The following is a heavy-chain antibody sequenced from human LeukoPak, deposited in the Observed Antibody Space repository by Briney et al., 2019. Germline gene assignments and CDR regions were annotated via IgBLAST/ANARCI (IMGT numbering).Heavy chain of an antibody. V-gene: IGHV1-69*13. CDR1: GGTFSSYA. CDR3: ARVPSPSYGNDYFDY. D-gene: IGHD5-18*01. J-gene: IGHJ4*02. Sequence: SVKVSCKASGGTFSSYAISWVRQAPGQGLEWMGGIIPIFGTANYAQKFQGRVTITADESTSTAYMELSSLRSEDTAVYYCARVPSPSYGNDYFDYWGQGTLVTVSS. CDR2: IIPIFGTA.